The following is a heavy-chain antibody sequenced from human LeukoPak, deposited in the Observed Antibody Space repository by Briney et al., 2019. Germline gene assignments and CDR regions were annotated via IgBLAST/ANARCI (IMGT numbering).Heavy chain of an antibody. CDR3: ARDRKWELGFDY. CDR1: GGSISSSLYH. Sequence: SETLSLTCTVSGGSISSSLYHWGWIRQSPGKNLEWLGSIYYTGTTHYNPSLKSRVTISVDTSKNQFSLKLSSVTAADTAVYYCARDRKWELGFDYWGQRTLVTVSS. J-gene: IGHJ4*02. CDR2: IYYTGTT. V-gene: IGHV4-39*07. D-gene: IGHD1-26*01.